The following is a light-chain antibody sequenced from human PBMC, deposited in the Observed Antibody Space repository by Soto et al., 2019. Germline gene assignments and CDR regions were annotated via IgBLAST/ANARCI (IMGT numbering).Light chain of an antibody. CDR2: GAS. CDR3: QQYGYLSWT. J-gene: IGKJ1*01. CDR1: QSVSSN. Sequence: EIVMTQSPATLSVSPGERATLSCRASQSVSSNLAWYQQKPGQAPRVLIYGASTRATGIPARFSGSGAGTECTLTISSLQSEDFAVDYCQQYGYLSWTFGQGTKVDIK. V-gene: IGKV3-15*01.